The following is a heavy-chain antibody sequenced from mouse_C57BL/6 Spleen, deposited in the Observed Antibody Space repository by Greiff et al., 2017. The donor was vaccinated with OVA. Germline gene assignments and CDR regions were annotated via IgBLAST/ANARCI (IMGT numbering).Heavy chain of an antibody. CDR3: ARGDYYGSSYDY. D-gene: IGHD1-1*01. CDR2: IYPGSGST. Sequence: QVQLQQPGAELVKPGASVKISCKASGYTFTSYWITWVKQRPGQGLEWIGDIYPGSGSTNYNEKFKSKATLTVDTSSSTAYMQLSSLTSEDSAVYYCARGDYYGSSYDYWGQGTTLTVSS. J-gene: IGHJ2*01. CDR1: GYTFTSYW. V-gene: IGHV1-55*01.